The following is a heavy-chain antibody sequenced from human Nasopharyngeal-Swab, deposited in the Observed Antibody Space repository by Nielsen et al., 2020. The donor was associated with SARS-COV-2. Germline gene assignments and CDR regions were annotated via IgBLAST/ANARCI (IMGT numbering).Heavy chain of an antibody. CDR2: IYWDDDR. V-gene: IGHV2-5*02. J-gene: IGHJ3*02. CDR3: AHKMLLVYAFHI. CDR1: GFSLSTSGVG. D-gene: IGHD3-10*01. Sequence: SGPTLVKPTQTLTLTCTFSGFSLSTSGVGVGWIRQPPGRALEWLALIYWDDDRRYSPSLKSRLTITKDTSKNQVVLTMTNMDPVYTATYFCAHKMLLVYAFHIWGQGTMVTVSS.